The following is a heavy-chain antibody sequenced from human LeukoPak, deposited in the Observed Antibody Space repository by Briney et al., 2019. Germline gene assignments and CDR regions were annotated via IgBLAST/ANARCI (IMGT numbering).Heavy chain of an antibody. Sequence: GASVKVSCKASGYTFTGYYMHWVRQAPGQGIEWMGWINPNSGGTNYAQKFQGRVTMTRDTSISTAYMELSRLRSDDTAVYYCASSGYDGGGGPSPYYWGQGTLVTVSS. CDR3: ASSGYDGGGGPSPYY. CDR1: GYTFTGYY. CDR2: INPNSGGT. D-gene: IGHD5-12*01. V-gene: IGHV1-2*02. J-gene: IGHJ4*02.